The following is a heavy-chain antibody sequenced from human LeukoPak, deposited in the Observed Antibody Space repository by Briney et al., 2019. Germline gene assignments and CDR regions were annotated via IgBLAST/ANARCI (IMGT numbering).Heavy chain of an antibody. CDR1: GFTFSSYA. D-gene: IGHD5-18*01. CDR3: AREGYSYGLTPDY. J-gene: IGHJ4*02. Sequence: HPGGSLRLSCAASGFTFSSYAMSWVRQAPGKWLEWVSAISGSGGSTYYADSVKGRFTISRDNSKNTLYLQMNSLRAEDTAVYYCAREGYSYGLTPDYWGQGTLVTVSS. V-gene: IGHV3-23*01. CDR2: ISGSGGST.